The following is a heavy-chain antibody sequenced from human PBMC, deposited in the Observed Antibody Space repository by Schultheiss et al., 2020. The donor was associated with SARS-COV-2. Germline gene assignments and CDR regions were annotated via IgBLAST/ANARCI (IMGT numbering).Heavy chain of an antibody. J-gene: IGHJ4*02. D-gene: IGHD5-18*01. CDR3: ARAEYSYGPVGFDY. Sequence: GGSLRLSCAASGFTFSSYGMHWVRQAPGKGLEWVAVISYDGSNKYYADSVKGRFTISRDNSKNTLYLQMNSLRAEDTAVYYCARAEYSYGPVGFDYWGQGTRVTVAS. V-gene: IGHV3-30*03. CDR1: GFTFSSYG. CDR2: ISYDGSNK.